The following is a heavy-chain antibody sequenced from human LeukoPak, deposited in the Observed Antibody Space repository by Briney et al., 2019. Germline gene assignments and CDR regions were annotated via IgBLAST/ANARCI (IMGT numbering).Heavy chain of an antibody. Sequence: SETLSLXCTVSGGSSSSYYWSWIRRPPGKGLESIGYIYYSGSTNYNPSLKSRVTISVDTSKNQFSLKLSSVTAADTAVYYCARGNYYDSSGIDYWGQGTLVTVSS. CDR3: ARGNYYDSSGIDY. D-gene: IGHD3-22*01. CDR2: IYYSGST. V-gene: IGHV4-59*01. J-gene: IGHJ4*02. CDR1: GGSSSSYY.